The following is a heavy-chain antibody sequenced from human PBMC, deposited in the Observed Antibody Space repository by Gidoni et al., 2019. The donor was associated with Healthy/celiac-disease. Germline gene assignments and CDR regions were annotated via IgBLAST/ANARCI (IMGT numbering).Heavy chain of an antibody. Sequence: QVQLQESGPGLVKPSETLSLTCTVSGGSISSYYWSWIRQPPGKGLEWIGYIYYSGSTNYNPSLKSRVTISVETSKNQFSLKLSSVTAADTAVYYCARALAYYDFWSGYPNWFDPWGQGTLVTVSS. CDR3: ARALAYYDFWSGYPNWFDP. V-gene: IGHV4-59*01. CDR2: IYYSGST. CDR1: GGSISSYY. D-gene: IGHD3-3*01. J-gene: IGHJ5*02.